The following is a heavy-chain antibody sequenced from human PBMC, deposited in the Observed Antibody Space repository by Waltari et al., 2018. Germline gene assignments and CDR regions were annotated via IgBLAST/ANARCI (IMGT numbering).Heavy chain of an antibody. Sequence: QVQLQQWGAGLLKPSETLSLTCAVYGGSFSGYYWSWIRQPPGKGLEWIGEINHSGSTNYNPSLKSRVTISVDTSKNQFSLKLSSVTAADTAVYYCARGHLGIAARRTPRPFDYWGQGTLVTVSS. CDR2: INHSGST. CDR3: ARGHLGIAARRTPRPFDY. CDR1: GGSFSGYY. V-gene: IGHV4-34*01. D-gene: IGHD6-6*01. J-gene: IGHJ4*02.